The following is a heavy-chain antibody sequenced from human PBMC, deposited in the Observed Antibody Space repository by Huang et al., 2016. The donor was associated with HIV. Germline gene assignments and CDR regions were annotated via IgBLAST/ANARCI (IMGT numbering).Heavy chain of an antibody. CDR3: ARLIGSPSFYYGLDV. V-gene: IGHV5-51*01. CDR2: IYPGDSDT. D-gene: IGHD3-10*01. CDR1: GYRFRSNW. J-gene: IGHJ6*02. Sequence: EVQLVQSGAEVKKPGESLKISCKGSGYRFRSNWIGWVRQMPGKGMEWMGIIYPGDSDTRYRPSFQGQVTISSDKSINAAYLQWSSLKASETAMYYCARLIGSPSFYYGLDVWGQGTTVTVSS.